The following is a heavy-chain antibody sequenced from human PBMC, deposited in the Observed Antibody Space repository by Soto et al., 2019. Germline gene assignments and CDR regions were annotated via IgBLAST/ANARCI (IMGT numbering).Heavy chain of an antibody. CDR2: IYHSGST. J-gene: IGHJ4*02. CDR1: SGSISSSNW. CDR3: ARVLMNYYGSGSYPIALDY. Sequence: QVQLQESGPGLVKPSGTLSLTCAVSSGSISSSNWWSWVRQPPGKGLEWIGEIYHSGSTNYNPSLKGRVTISVDKSKNQFSLKLSSVTAADTAVYYCARVLMNYYGSGSYPIALDYCGQGTLVTVSS. V-gene: IGHV4-4*02. D-gene: IGHD3-10*01.